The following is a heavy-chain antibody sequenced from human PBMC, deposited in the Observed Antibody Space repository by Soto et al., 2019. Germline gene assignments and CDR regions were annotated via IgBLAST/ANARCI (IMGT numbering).Heavy chain of an antibody. J-gene: IGHJ4*02. Sequence: QVQLVQSGAEVKKPGASVKVSCKASGYTFTSYGISWVRQAPGQGLEWMGWISAYNGNTNYAQKLQGRVTMTTDTSTRTAYRELRSLISADTAVYYCARAQTVLRYFDWSDYWGQGTLVTVSS. CDR3: ARAQTVLRYFDWSDY. D-gene: IGHD3-9*01. CDR2: ISAYNGNT. CDR1: GYTFTSYG. V-gene: IGHV1-18*01.